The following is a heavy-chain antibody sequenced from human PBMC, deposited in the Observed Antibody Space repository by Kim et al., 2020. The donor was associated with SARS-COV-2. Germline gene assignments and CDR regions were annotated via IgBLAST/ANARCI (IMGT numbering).Heavy chain of an antibody. CDR2: ISSSSSYI. CDR1: GFTFSSYS. Sequence: GGSLRLSCAASGFTFSSYSMNWVRQAPVKGLEWVSSISSSSSYIYYADSVKGRFTISRDNAKNSLYLQMNSLRAEDTAVYYCARGGPAAAPYYYYGMDVWGQGTTVTVSS. D-gene: IGHD2-2*01. CDR3: ARGGPAAAPYYYYGMDV. V-gene: IGHV3-21*01. J-gene: IGHJ6*02.